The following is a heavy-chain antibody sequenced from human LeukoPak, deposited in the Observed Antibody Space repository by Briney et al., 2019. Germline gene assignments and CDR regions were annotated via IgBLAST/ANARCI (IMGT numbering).Heavy chain of an antibody. D-gene: IGHD1-26*01. J-gene: IGHJ5*02. CDR3: ARVGHNWFDP. V-gene: IGHV4-4*02. CDR2: IYHSGRT. Sequence: SGTLSLTCAVSGGSISSPNWWTWVRQPPGKGLEWIGEIYHSGRTNSNPSLESRVIMSVHKSKNQFSLKLTSVTAADTAVYYCARVGHNWFDPWGQGTLVTVSS. CDR1: GGSISSPNW.